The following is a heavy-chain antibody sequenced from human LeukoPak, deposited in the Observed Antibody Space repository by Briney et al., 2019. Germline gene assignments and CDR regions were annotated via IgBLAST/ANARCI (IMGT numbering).Heavy chain of an antibody. V-gene: IGHV3-23*01. Sequence: GGSLRLSCAASGFTFSGCVMSWVRQAPGKGLEWVSSISGSGSSKHYADSVKGQFTISRDNSKNTLYLQMNSLRVEDTAVYYCARASNWNYGDYWGQGTLVTVSS. CDR2: ISGSGSSK. J-gene: IGHJ4*02. CDR3: ARASNWNYGDY. CDR1: GFTFSGCV. D-gene: IGHD1-7*01.